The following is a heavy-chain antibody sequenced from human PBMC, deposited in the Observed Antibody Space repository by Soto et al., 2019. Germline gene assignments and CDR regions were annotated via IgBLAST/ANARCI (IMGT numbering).Heavy chain of an antibody. D-gene: IGHD3-10*01. CDR2: MNPNSGNT. CDR1: GYTFTSYD. Sequence: GASVKVSCKASGYTFTSYDINWVRQATGQGLEWMGWMNPNSGNTGYAQKFQGRVTMTRNTSISTAYMELSSLRSEDTAVYYCARGWYGSGSYYSWYYYYYMDVWGKGTTVTVSS. J-gene: IGHJ6*03. CDR3: ARGWYGSGSYYSWYYYYYMDV. V-gene: IGHV1-8*01.